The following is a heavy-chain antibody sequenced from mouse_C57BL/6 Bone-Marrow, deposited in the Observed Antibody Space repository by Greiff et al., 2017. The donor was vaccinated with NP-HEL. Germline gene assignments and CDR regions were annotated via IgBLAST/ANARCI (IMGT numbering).Heavy chain of an antibody. Sequence: VQLQQSGAELARPGASVKLSCKASGYTFTSYGISWVKQRPGQGLEWIGEIYPRSGNTYSNEKFKGKATLTADKSSSTAYMELRSLTSEDSAVYFCARPFYYDGSSWRYFDVWGTGTTVTVSS. CDR1: GYTFTSYG. D-gene: IGHD1-1*01. J-gene: IGHJ1*03. CDR3: ARPFYYDGSSWRYFDV. V-gene: IGHV1-81*01. CDR2: IYPRSGNT.